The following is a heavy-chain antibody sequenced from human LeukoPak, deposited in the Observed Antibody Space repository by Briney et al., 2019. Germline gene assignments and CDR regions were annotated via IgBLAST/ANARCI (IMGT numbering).Heavy chain of an antibody. V-gene: IGHV3-53*01. CDR3: ARDRERRGYSGYDYNDY. CDR1: GFTVSSNY. Sequence: PGGSLRLSCAASGFTVSSNYMSWVRQAPGKGLEWVSVIYSGGSTYYSDSVKGRFTISRDNSKNTLYLQMNSLRAEDTAVYYCARDRERRGYSGYDYNDYWGQGTLVTVSS. CDR2: IYSGGST. D-gene: IGHD5-12*01. J-gene: IGHJ4*02.